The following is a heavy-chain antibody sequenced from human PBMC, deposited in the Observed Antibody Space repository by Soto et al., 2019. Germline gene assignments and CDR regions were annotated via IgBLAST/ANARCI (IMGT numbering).Heavy chain of an antibody. CDR2: VDPSDSYT. D-gene: IGHD2-2*01. CDR3: ASSPRGYCSSTSCRELGNYYGMDV. V-gene: IGHV5-10-1*01. J-gene: IGHJ6*02. Sequence: GESLKISCKGSGYSFTSYWISWVRQMPGKGLEWMGRVDPSDSYTNYSPSFQGHVTISADKSISTAYLQWSSLKASDTAMYYCASSPRGYCSSTSCRELGNYYGMDVWGQGTTVTVSS. CDR1: GYSFTSYW.